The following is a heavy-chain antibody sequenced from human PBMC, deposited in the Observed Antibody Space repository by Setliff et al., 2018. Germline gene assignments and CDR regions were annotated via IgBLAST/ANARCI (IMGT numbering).Heavy chain of an antibody. V-gene: IGHV3-20*04. CDR2: MNGDGSSV. D-gene: IGHD1-1*01. Sequence: PGGSLRLSCAASGITFDAFGMSWVRQAPGKGLEWVSGMNGDGSSVGYADSVKGRFTISRDNAKNSLFLQMNSLRAEDTAVYYCARGGHNVYYFDYWGLGTLVTVS. CDR1: GITFDAFG. J-gene: IGHJ4*02. CDR3: ARGGHNVYYFDY.